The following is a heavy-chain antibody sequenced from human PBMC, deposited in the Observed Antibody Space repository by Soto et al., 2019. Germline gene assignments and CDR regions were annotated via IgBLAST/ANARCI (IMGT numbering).Heavy chain of an antibody. CDR1: GGTLSSYT. J-gene: IGHJ4*02. CDR3: ARDLGYYFDY. V-gene: IGHV1-69*04. CDR2: IIPILGIA. D-gene: IGHD1-26*01. Sequence: ASVKVSCNASGGTLSSYTISWVRQAPGQGLEWMGRIIPILGIANYAQKFQGRVTITADKSTSTAYMELSSLRSKDTAVYYCARDLGYYFDYWGQGTLVTVSS.